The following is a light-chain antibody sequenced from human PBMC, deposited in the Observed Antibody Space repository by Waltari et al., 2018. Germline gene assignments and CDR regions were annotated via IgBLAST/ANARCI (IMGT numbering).Light chain of an antibody. Sequence: EIVMTQSPATLSASPGERATLSCRASESVSSRLAWYQQKPGQAPRLLIYGASTRATGIPARFSGSGSETEFALTITSLQSEDFAVYYCQQYNNWPLTFGGGAKVEIK. CDR2: GAS. CDR3: QQYNNWPLT. CDR1: ESVSSR. J-gene: IGKJ4*01. V-gene: IGKV3-15*01.